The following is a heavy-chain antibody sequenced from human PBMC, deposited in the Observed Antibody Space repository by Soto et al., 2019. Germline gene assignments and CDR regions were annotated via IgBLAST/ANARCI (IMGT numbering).Heavy chain of an antibody. CDR1: GYSFTSYW. CDR2: IYPGDSDT. CDR3: AKTLRGDYGDYYFDY. J-gene: IGHJ4*02. Sequence: GESLKISCKGSGYSFTSYWIGWVRQMPGKGLEWMGIIYPGDSDTRYSPSFQGQVTISADKSISTAYLQWSSLKASDTAMYYCAKTLRGDYGDYYFDYWGQGTLVTVSS. V-gene: IGHV5-51*01. D-gene: IGHD4-17*01.